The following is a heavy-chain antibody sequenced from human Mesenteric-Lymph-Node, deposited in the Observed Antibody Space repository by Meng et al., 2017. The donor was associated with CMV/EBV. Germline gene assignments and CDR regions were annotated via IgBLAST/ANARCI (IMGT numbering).Heavy chain of an antibody. Sequence: GSLRLSCAVYGGSFSGYYWSWMRQPPGKGLEWIGEINHSGSTNYNPSLKSRVTISVDTSKNQFSLKLSSGTAADTAVYYCARGWVVGAIPYFDDWSQGTLVTVSS. V-gene: IGHV4-34*01. CDR1: GGSFSGYY. CDR3: ARGWVVGAIPYFDD. CDR2: INHSGST. J-gene: IGHJ4*02. D-gene: IGHD1-26*01.